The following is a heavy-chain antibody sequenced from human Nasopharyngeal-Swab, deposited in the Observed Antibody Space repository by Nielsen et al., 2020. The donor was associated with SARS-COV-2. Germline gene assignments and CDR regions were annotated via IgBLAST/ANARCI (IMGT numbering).Heavy chain of an antibody. Sequence: LKISCAASGFTFSSYGMHWVRQAPGKGLEWVAVIWYDGSNKYYADSVKGRFTISRDNSKNTLYLQMNSLRAEDTAVYYCARVGSSWYGINYYYYMDVWGKGTTVTVSS. V-gene: IGHV3-33*01. D-gene: IGHD6-13*01. J-gene: IGHJ6*03. CDR1: GFTFSSYG. CDR2: IWYDGSNK. CDR3: ARVGSSWYGINYYYYMDV.